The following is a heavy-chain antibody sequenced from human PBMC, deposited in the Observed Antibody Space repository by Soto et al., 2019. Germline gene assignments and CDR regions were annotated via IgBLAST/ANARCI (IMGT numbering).Heavy chain of an antibody. Sequence: QVQLVESGGGVVQPGRSLRLSCAASGFTVSSYGMHWVRQAPGKGLELVAVICYDGSNKYYADSVKRRFTISRDNSKNTLYLKMNSLRAEDTAVYYCARAPYSYGFSSDYWGQGTLVTVSA. CDR3: ARAPYSYGFSSDY. D-gene: IGHD5-18*01. CDR2: ICYDGSNK. J-gene: IGHJ4*02. CDR1: GFTVSSYG. V-gene: IGHV3-33*01.